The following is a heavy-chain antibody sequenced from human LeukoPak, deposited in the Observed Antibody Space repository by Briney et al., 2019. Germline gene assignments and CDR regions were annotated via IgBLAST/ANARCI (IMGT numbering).Heavy chain of an antibody. Sequence: GGSLRLSCSVSGFTLSTYVMHWVRQAPGKGLEYVSTISSNGDNTYYADSVKGRFTISRDNSKNTLYLQMSSLRADDTAVYYCVRGTGYWGQGTLVTVSS. J-gene: IGHJ4*02. CDR1: GFTLSTYV. V-gene: IGHV3-64D*06. CDR3: VRGTGY. CDR2: ISSNGDNT.